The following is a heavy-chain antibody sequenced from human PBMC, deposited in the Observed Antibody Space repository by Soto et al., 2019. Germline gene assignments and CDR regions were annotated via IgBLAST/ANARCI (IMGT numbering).Heavy chain of an antibody. CDR3: ASDRSSGWDQGYGMDV. J-gene: IGHJ6*02. CDR1: GGSISSYY. CDR2: IYYSGST. D-gene: IGHD6-19*01. Sequence: SETLSLTCTVSGGSISSYYWSWIRQPPGKGLEWIGYIYYSGSTSYNPSLKSRVTISVDTSKNQFSLKLRFVTAADTAVYYFASDRSSGWDQGYGMDVWGQGTTVTVSS. V-gene: IGHV4-59*01.